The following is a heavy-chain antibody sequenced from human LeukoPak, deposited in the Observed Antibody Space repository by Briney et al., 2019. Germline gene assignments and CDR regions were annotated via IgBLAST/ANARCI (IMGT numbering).Heavy chain of an antibody. J-gene: IGHJ5*02. CDR1: GGSISSSSYY. V-gene: IGHV4-39*07. CDR2: IYYSGST. CDR3: ARVRQRGYSGYDLAPEFDP. Sequence: PSETLSLTCTVSGGSISSSSYYWGWIRQPPGKGLEWIGSIYYSGSTYYNPSLKSRVTISVDTSKNQFSPKLSSVTAADTAVYYCARVRQRGYSGYDLAPEFDPWGQGTLVTVSS. D-gene: IGHD5-12*01.